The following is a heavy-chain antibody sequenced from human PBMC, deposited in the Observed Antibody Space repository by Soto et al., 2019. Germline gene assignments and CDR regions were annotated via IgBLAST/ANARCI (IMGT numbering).Heavy chain of an antibody. CDR2: ISSNGGST. CDR1: GFTFSSYA. D-gene: IGHD1-26*01. Sequence: GGSLRLSCSASGFTFSSYAMHWVRQAPGKGLEYVSAISSNGGSTYYADSVKGSFTISRDNSKNTLYLQMSSLRAEDTAVYYCVRFYSGSYNESTYYYGMDVWGQGTTVTVSS. V-gene: IGHV3-64D*08. J-gene: IGHJ6*02. CDR3: VRFYSGSYNESTYYYGMDV.